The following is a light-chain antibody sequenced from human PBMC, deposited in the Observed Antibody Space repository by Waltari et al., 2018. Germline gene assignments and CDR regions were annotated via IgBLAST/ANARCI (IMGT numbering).Light chain of an antibody. V-gene: IGKV3-15*01. Sequence: EIVMTQSPATLSVSPGERATLSCRASQSVSRNLAWYQQKRGQAPRLLIYGASTRATGIPARFSGSGSGTEFTLTISSMQSEDFAVYYCQQYNNWPLTVGGGTKVEIK. CDR2: GAS. J-gene: IGKJ4*01. CDR3: QQYNNWPLT. CDR1: QSVSRN.